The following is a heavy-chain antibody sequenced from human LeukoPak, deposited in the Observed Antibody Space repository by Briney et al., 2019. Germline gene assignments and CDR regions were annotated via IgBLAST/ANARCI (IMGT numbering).Heavy chain of an antibody. CDR1: GYTFTGYY. CDR3: ARVPLGYFDY. V-gene: IGHV1-18*04. J-gene: IGHJ4*02. CDR2: ISAYNGNT. Sequence: ASVKVSCKASGYTFTGYYMHWVRQAAGQGLEWMGWISAYNGNTNYAQKLQGRVTMTTDTSTSTAYMELRSLRSDDTAVYYCARVPLGYFDYWGQGTLVTVSS.